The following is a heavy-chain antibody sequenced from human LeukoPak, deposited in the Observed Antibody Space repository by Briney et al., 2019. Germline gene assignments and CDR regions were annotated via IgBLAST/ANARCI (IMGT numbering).Heavy chain of an antibody. CDR3: ARTSSGPNWFDP. CDR1: GVSITSSSYD. Sequence: PSETLSFTCTVSGVSITSSSYDWGWHRQPPGKGREWIVTIYYSGSTYYHPSLTSRFTISVDTSKNHFSLQLSSVSAADTAVYYCARTSSGPNWFDPWGQGTLVAVSS. D-gene: IGHD3-22*01. V-gene: IGHV4-39*02. CDR2: IYYSGST. J-gene: IGHJ5*02.